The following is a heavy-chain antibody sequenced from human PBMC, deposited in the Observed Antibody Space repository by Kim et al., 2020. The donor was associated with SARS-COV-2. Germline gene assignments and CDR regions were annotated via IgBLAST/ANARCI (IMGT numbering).Heavy chain of an antibody. CDR3: ARGFMVRGLVGVHYYYFGMDV. V-gene: IGHV7-4-1*02. Sequence: ASVKVSCKASGYTFTNYAMNWVRQAPGQGLEWMGWINTNTGNPTYAQGFTGRFVFSLDTSVSTAYLQISSLQAEDTAVYYCARGFMVRGLVGVHYYYFGMDVWGQGTTVTVSS. CDR1: GYTFTNYA. D-gene: IGHD3-10*01. J-gene: IGHJ6*02. CDR2: INTNTGNP.